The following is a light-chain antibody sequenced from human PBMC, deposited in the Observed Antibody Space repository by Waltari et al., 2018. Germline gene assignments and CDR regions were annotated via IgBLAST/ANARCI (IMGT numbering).Light chain of an antibody. CDR1: QRVSSGY. V-gene: IGKV3-20*01. CDR3: QHYGSSPWT. J-gene: IGKJ1*01. Sequence: ESVLTQSPGTLSLSPGERATLSCRASQRVSSGYLAWYQHRPGQAPRLLIYGASTRATGIPDRCSGSGSGTDLTLTISRLEPEDSAVYYCQHYGSSPWTFGQGTKVEIK. CDR2: GAS.